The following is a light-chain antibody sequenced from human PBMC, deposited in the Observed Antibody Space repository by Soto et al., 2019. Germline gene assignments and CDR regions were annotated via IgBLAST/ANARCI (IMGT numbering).Light chain of an antibody. J-gene: IGLJ1*01. CDR3: QVWDSSSDHYV. V-gene: IGLV3-21*04. Sequence: SYELTQPPSVSVAPGKTARITSGGNNIGSKSVHWYQQKPGQAPVLVIYYDSDRPSGMPERFSGSNSGNTATLTISRVEAGDEADYYCQVWDSSSDHYVFGTGTKLTVL. CDR2: YDS. CDR1: NIGSKS.